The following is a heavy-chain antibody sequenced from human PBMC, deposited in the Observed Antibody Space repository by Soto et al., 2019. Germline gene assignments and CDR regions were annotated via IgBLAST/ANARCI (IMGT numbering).Heavy chain of an antibody. Sequence: SESLSLTCTVSGVSVSRDYQWIWIRQPPGKGLEWIGHISYSGSPYYHPSLRSRLSISVDTSKNQFSLKVKSVTAADTAVYYCARAWDFWGQGTLVTVSS. D-gene: IGHD1-26*01. CDR3: ARAWDF. J-gene: IGHJ1*01. CDR1: GVSVSRDYQ. V-gene: IGHV4-30-4*01. CDR2: ISYSGSP.